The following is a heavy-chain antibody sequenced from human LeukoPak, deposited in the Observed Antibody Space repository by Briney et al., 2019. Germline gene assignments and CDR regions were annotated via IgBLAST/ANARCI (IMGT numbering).Heavy chain of an antibody. D-gene: IGHD2-2*01. Sequence: PSETLSLTCAVYGGSFSGYYWSWIRQPPGKGLEWIGEINHSGSTNYNPSLKSRVTISVDTSKNQFSLKLSSVTAADTAVYYCARHVVVVPAAIDWFDPWGQGTLVTVSS. CDR3: ARHVVVVPAAIDWFDP. V-gene: IGHV4-34*01. CDR2: INHSGST. J-gene: IGHJ5*02. CDR1: GGSFSGYY.